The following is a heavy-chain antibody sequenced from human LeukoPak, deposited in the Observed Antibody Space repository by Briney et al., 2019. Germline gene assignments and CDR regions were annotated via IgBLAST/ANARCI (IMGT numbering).Heavy chain of an antibody. CDR1: GFSLSTSGMC. Sequence: SGPTLVNPTQTLTLTCTFSGFSLSTSGMCVSWIRQPPGKALEWLARSDWDDDKFYITSLKTRLTISKATSKNQVVLTMTNMDPVDTATYYCARTSTYGSGSSFDYWGQGTLVTVSS. D-gene: IGHD3-10*01. J-gene: IGHJ4*02. V-gene: IGHV2-70*17. CDR3: ARTSTYGSGSSFDY. CDR2: SDWDDDK.